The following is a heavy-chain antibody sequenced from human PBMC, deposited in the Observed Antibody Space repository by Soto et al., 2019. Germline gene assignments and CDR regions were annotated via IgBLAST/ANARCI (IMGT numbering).Heavy chain of an antibody. CDR1: GYTFTSYG. CDR2: ISAYNGNT. D-gene: IGHD2-2*01. Sequence: QVQLVQSGAEVKKPGASVKVSCKASGYTFTSYGISWVRQAPGQGLERMGWISAYNGNTNYAQKLQGRVTMTTDTSTSTAYMELRSLRSDDTAVYYCARDRGFVVVPAAAGWFAPWGQGTLVTVSS. CDR3: ARDRGFVVVPAAAGWFAP. J-gene: IGHJ5*02. V-gene: IGHV1-18*04.